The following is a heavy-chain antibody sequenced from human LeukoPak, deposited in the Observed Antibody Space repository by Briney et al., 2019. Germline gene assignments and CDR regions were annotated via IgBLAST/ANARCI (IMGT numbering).Heavy chain of an antibody. J-gene: IGHJ5*02. D-gene: IGHD4-11*01. Sequence: GGSLRLSCAASGFTFSSYWMSWVRQAPGKGLRWVANIKQDGSEKYYVDSVKGRFTISRDNAKNSLYLQMNSLRAEDTAVYYCARDTVFRQNWFDPWGQGTLVTVSS. CDR3: ARDTVFRQNWFDP. V-gene: IGHV3-7*01. CDR1: GFTFSSYW. CDR2: IKQDGSEK.